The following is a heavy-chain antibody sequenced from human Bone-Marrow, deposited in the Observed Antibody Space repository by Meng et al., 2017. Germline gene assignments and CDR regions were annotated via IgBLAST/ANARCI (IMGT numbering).Heavy chain of an antibody. CDR1: GYTFTSYG. V-gene: IGHV1-18*01. Sequence: ASVKVSCKASGYTFTSYGISWVRQAPGQGLEWMGWISAYNGNTNYAQKLQGRVTMTTDTSTSTAYMELRSLRSDDTAAYYCARYHSVVVAATNWGQGTLVTVSS. J-gene: IGHJ4*02. CDR2: ISAYNGNT. CDR3: ARYHSVVVAATN. D-gene: IGHD2-15*01.